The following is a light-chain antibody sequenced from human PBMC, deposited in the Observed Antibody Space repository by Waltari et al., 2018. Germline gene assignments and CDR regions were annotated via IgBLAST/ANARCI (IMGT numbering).Light chain of an antibody. J-gene: IGLJ3*02. CDR2: VNSDGSR. Sequence: LVLTQSPSASASLGASVKLTCSLPGEYSAYAIAWHQQQPLKGPRSLMTVNSDGSRKKGDGIPERFSGSSSARDRYLFISRLQSDDEADYFCQTWGTGIQVFGSGTKLTVL. CDR3: QTWGTGIQV. CDR1: GEYSAYA. V-gene: IGLV4-69*01.